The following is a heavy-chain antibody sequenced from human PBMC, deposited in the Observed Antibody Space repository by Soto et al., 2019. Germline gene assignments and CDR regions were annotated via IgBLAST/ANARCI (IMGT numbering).Heavy chain of an antibody. CDR3: ARDPSHGSGSYLDY. CDR1: GFTFSNYG. CDR2: IWYDGSNK. J-gene: IGHJ4*02. D-gene: IGHD3-10*01. Sequence: QVQLVESGGGVVQPGRSLRLSCAASGFTFSNYGMHWVRQAPGKGLEWVAVIWYDGSNKYYADSVKGRFTISRDSSKNTLYVQMNSLRAEDTAVYYCARDPSHGSGSYLDYWGQGTLVTVSS. V-gene: IGHV3-33*01.